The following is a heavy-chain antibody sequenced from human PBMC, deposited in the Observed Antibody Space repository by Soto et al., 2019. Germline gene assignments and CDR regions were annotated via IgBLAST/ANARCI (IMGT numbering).Heavy chain of an antibody. Sequence: GGSLRLSCAASGFTFSSYSMNWVRQAPGKGLEWVSSISSSSSYIYYADSVKGRFTISRDNAKNSLYLQMNSLRAEDTAVYYCARELVPAAMSYYYYGMDVWGQGTTVTVSS. CDR1: GFTFSSYS. D-gene: IGHD2-2*01. CDR3: ARELVPAAMSYYYYGMDV. CDR2: ISSSSSYI. V-gene: IGHV3-21*01. J-gene: IGHJ6*02.